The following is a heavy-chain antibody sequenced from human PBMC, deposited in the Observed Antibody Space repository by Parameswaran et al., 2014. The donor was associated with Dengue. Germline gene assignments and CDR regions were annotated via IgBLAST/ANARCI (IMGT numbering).Heavy chain of an antibody. CDR2: ISSSSSYI. Sequence: ESLKISCAASGFTFSSYSMNWVRQAPGKGLEWVSSISSSSSYIYYADSVKGRFTISRDNAKNSLYLQMNSLRAEDTAVYYCARGNYYGSGREAGRDYWGQGTLVTVSS. V-gene: IGHV3-21*01. CDR1: GFTFSSYS. J-gene: IGHJ4*02. D-gene: IGHD3-10*01. CDR3: ARGNYYGSGREAGRDY.